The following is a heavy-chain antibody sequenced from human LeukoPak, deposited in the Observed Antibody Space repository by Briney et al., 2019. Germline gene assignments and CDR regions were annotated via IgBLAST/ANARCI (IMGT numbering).Heavy chain of an antibody. J-gene: IGHJ4*02. D-gene: IGHD6-13*01. Sequence: GRSLRLSCAASGFTFSSYSMNWVRQAPGKGLEWVSYISSSSSTIYYADSVKGRFTISRDNAKNSLYLQMNSLRAEDTALYYCAKGGILAAAGTGDYFDYWGQGTLVTVSS. CDR1: GFTFSSYS. CDR3: AKGGILAAAGTGDYFDY. CDR2: ISSSSSTI. V-gene: IGHV3-48*04.